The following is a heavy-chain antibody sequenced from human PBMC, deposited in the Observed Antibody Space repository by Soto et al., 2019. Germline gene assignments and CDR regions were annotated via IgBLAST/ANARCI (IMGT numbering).Heavy chain of an antibody. CDR2: IHYGGST. CDR3: ARCPPDILQSNFWSGYYLSYFDY. Sequence: QLHLQESGPGLVKPSETLSLTCTVSGGSISSITYSWAWIRQSPEKGLEWIGYIHYGGSTYYNPSLQTRVAISLHTSENHFSLRLTSVIASDPAVYYFARCPPDILQSNFWSGYYLSYFDYWGQGSLVTVSA. D-gene: IGHD3-3*01. CDR1: GGSISSITYS. J-gene: IGHJ4*02. V-gene: IGHV4-39*02.